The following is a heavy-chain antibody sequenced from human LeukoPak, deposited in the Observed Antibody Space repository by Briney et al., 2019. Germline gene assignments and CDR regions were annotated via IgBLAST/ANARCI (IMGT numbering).Heavy chain of an antibody. D-gene: IGHD3-9*01. CDR3: AKDADYDILTAPPDY. CDR2: ISYDGSNK. CDR1: GSAFSSYG. Sequence: SGGSLRRSCAASGSAFSSYGMHWVRQAPGKGLEWVAVISYDGSNKYYADSVKGRFTISRDNSKNTLYLQMNSLRAEDTAVYYCAKDADYDILTAPPDYWGQGTLVTVSS. J-gene: IGHJ4*02. V-gene: IGHV3-30*18.